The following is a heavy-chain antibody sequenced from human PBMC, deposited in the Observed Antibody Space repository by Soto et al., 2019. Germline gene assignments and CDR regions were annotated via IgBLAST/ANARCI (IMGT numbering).Heavy chain of an antibody. Sequence: CETLSLTCTVSGGSISSYYWSWIRQPPGKGLEWIGHMHYSGTTNYNPSLRSRVTILIDTSKNQFSLKLSSVTAADTAVYYCARVPPRSGYYSFFDHWGQGTLVTVSS. CDR2: MHYSGTT. D-gene: IGHD3-3*01. J-gene: IGHJ4*02. CDR3: ARVPPRSGYYSFFDH. CDR1: GGSISSYY. V-gene: IGHV4-59*01.